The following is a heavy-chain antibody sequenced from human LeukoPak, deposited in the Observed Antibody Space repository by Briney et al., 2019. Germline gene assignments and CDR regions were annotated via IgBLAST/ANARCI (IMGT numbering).Heavy chain of an antibody. V-gene: IGHV4-31*01. CDR2: IYYSGTT. Sequence: SETLSLTCTVSGGSISSGAYYWSWIRQHPGKGLEWIGYIYYSGTTYYNPSLNSPVTMSVDTSKHQFSLKMSFVTAADTAVYYCASGKYLGSGNIFFDYWGQGILVTVSS. CDR1: GGSISSGAYY. CDR3: ASGKYLGSGNIFFDY. D-gene: IGHD3-10*01. J-gene: IGHJ4*02.